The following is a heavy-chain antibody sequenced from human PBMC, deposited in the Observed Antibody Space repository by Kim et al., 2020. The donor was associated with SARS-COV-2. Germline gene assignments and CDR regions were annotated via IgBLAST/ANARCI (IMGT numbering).Heavy chain of an antibody. Sequence: GGSLRLSCAASGFTFSSYSMNWVRQAPGKGLEWVSSISSSSSYIYYADSVKGRFTISRDNAKNSLYLQMNSLRAEDTAVYYCARTYYDIWTGQYGVVYCCDFDDWGQGTTVTVSS. CDR2: ISSSSSYI. D-gene: IGHD3-9*01. V-gene: IGHV3-21*01. J-gene: IGHJ4*01. CDR1: GFTFSSYS. CDR3: ARTYYDIWTGQYGVVYCCDFDD.